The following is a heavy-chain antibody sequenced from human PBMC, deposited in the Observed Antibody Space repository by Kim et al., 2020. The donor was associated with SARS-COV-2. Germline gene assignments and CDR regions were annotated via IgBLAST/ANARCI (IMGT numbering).Heavy chain of an antibody. Sequence: GGSLRLSCAASGVTFGGCSMHWVRQAPGKGLEWVSSISWCSGTICYADSVRGRFTISRDNAKNSLYLQMNSLRAEDTALYYCEKAFSGYDEAYYYGMDVWGRGTPVTVSS. CDR3: EKAFSGYDEAYYYGMDV. V-gene: IGHV3-9*01. D-gene: IGHD5-12*01. CDR2: ISWCSGTI. CDR1: GVTFGGCS. J-gene: IGHJ6*01.